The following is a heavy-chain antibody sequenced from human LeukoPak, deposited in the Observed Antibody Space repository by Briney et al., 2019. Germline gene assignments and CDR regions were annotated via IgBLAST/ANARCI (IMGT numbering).Heavy chain of an antibody. Sequence: SETLSLTCTVSGGSISSYYWSWIRQPPGTGLEWIGYIYYSGSTNYNPSLKSRVTISVDTSKNQFSLKLSSVTAADTAVYYCARDERGFDYWGQGTLVTVSS. CDR1: GGSISSYY. CDR2: IYYSGST. J-gene: IGHJ4*02. V-gene: IGHV4-59*01. CDR3: ARDERGFDY.